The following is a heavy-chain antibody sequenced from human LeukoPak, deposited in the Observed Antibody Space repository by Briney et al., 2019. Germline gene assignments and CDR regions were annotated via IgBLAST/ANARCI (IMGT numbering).Heavy chain of an antibody. J-gene: IGHJ4*02. CDR1: GFTFDDYA. D-gene: IGHD3-22*01. V-gene: IGHV3-9*01. CDR3: AKEAAYYDSSGSFDY. Sequence: GGSLRLSCAASGFTFDDYAMHWVRQAPGKGLEWVSGISWNSGSIGYADSVKGRFTISRDNAKNSLYLQMNSLRAEDTALYYCAKEAAYYDSSGSFDYWGQGTLVTVSS. CDR2: ISWNSGSI.